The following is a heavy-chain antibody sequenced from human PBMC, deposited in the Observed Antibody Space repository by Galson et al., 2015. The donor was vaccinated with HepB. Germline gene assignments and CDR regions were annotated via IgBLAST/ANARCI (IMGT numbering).Heavy chain of an antibody. CDR3: ARHSGHISGWYTGRGGFDS. V-gene: IGHV3-30*03. D-gene: IGHD6-19*01. J-gene: IGHJ4*02. CDR2: ISYDGRNH. CDR1: GSTLSNYD. Sequence: SLRLSCADSGSTLSNYDMHWVRQAPGKGLEWVAVISYDGRNHNHADSVKGRFTISRDNSKNTLYLQMSSLRPEYTAVYYCARHSGHISGWYTGRGGFDSWGQGTLVIVSS.